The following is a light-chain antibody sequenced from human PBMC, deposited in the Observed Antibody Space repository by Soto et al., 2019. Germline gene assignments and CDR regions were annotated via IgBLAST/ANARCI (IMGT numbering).Light chain of an antibody. V-gene: IGKV3-11*01. CDR1: QSVSSY. J-gene: IGKJ1*01. CDR2: DAS. CDR3: QQYNNWRT. Sequence: EIVLTQSPATLSLSPGERATLSCRASQSVSSYLAWYQQKPGQAPRLLIYDASNRATGIPARFSGSGSGTDFTLTISSLEPEDFAVYYCQQYNNWRTFGQGTKV.